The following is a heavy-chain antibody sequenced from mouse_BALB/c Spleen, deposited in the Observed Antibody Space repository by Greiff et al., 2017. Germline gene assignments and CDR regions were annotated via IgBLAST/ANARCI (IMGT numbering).Heavy chain of an antibody. J-gene: IGHJ4*01. CDR1: GFNIKDTY. Sequence: EVKLVESGAELVKPGASVKLSCTASGFNIKDTYMHWVKQRPEQGLEWIGRIDPANGNTKYDPKFQGKATITADTSSNTAYLQLSSLTSEDTAVYYCAPSTMITTDYYAMDYWGQGTSVTVSS. CDR3: APSTMITTDYYAMDY. CDR2: IDPANGNT. V-gene: IGHV14-3*02. D-gene: IGHD2-4*01.